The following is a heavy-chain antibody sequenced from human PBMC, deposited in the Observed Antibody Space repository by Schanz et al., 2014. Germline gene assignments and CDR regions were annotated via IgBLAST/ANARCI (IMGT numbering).Heavy chain of an antibody. D-gene: IGHD3-10*01. Sequence: EVQLVESGGGLVQPGGSLRLSCLASGFAFSSYGMNWLRQAPGKGLEWVSSISSGGGSTYYADSVKGRFTISRDNSKNTLYLQMKSLRAEDTAVYYCAKYRGYYRVSGSYRELEYWGQGTLVTVSS. V-gene: IGHV3-23*04. CDR3: AKYRGYYRVSGSYRELEY. J-gene: IGHJ4*02. CDR2: ISSGGGST. CDR1: GFAFSSYG.